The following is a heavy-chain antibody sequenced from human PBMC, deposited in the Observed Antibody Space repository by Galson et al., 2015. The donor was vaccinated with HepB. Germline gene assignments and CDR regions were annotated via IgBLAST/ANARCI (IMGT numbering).Heavy chain of an antibody. V-gene: IGHV3-30*18. CDR1: GFTFANSG. Sequence: SLRLSCAASGFTFANSGMHWVRQAPGKGLEWVAVISYDGTNDYYAESVKGRFIVSRDNSKNTLFLQMNSLRPDDTAVYYCAKDLQAYCSSTSCFSNFDHWGQGTLVTVSS. D-gene: IGHD2-2*01. CDR2: ISYDGTND. J-gene: IGHJ4*02. CDR3: AKDLQAYCSSTSCFSNFDH.